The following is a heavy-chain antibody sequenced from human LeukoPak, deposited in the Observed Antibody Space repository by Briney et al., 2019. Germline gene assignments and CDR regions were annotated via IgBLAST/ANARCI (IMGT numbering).Heavy chain of an antibody. CDR1: GGSISSYY. CDR2: IYTSGTT. D-gene: IGHD4-17*01. Sequence: PSETLSLTCTVSGGSISSYYWSWIRQPPGKGLEWIGYIYTSGTTNINPSPKSRVTISVDMSKNQFSLKLSSVTAADTAVYYCAREDPQTTVPEGLDVWGQGTTVTVSS. V-gene: IGHV4-59*01. CDR3: AREDPQTTVPEGLDV. J-gene: IGHJ6*02.